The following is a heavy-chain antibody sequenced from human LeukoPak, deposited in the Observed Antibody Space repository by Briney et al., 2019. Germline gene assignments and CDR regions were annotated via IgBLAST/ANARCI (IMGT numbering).Heavy chain of an antibody. D-gene: IGHD3-10*01. CDR2: IIPIFGTA. V-gene: IGHV1-69*13. CDR3: ARGPPGDLIDY. CDR1: GGTFSSYA. Sequence: GASVKVSCKASGGTFSSYAISWVRQAPGQGLEWMGGIIPIFGTANYAQRFQGRVTITADESTSTAYMELSSLRSEDTAVYYCARGPPGDLIDYWGQGTLVTVSS. J-gene: IGHJ4*02.